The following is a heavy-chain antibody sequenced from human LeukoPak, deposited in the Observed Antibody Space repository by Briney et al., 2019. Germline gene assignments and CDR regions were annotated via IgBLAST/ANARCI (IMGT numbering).Heavy chain of an antibody. CDR3: ARGGYCSSTSCYRLYYYYYGMDV. CDR1: GGSFSGYY. V-gene: IGHV4-34*01. Sequence: PSETLSLTCAVYGGSFSGYYWSWIRQPPGKGLEWIGEINHSGSTNYNPSLKSRVTISVDTSKNQFSLKLSSVTAADTAAYYCARGGYCSSTSCYRLYYYYYGMDVWGKGTTVTVSS. J-gene: IGHJ6*04. CDR2: INHSGST. D-gene: IGHD2-2*01.